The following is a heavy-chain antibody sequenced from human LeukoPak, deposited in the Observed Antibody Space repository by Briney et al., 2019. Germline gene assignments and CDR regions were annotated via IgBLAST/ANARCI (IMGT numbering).Heavy chain of an antibody. CDR2: TSASGSST. Sequence: GGSPRLSCAASGFTFSSYAVSWVRQAPGKGLEWVSTTSASGSSTYYADSVQGRFTISRDNSKKTVYLQMNSLRAEDTAVYYCAKGGWNNWFDPWGQGTLVIVSS. CDR1: GFTFSSYA. V-gene: IGHV3-23*01. J-gene: IGHJ5*02. CDR3: AKGGWNNWFDP. D-gene: IGHD6-19*01.